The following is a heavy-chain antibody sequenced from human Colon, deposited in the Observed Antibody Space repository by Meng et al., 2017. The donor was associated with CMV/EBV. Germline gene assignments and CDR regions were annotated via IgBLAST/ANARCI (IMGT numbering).Heavy chain of an antibody. J-gene: IGHJ4*02. D-gene: IGHD2-2*01. CDR3: ARATKPNCWEVLEY. CDR2: IFRDGST. Sequence: QVQLKQWVAGLLHPSETLSLTCGVYNGSFSGYFWTWLRQPPGKGLEWIGEIFRDGSTKYNPSLQSRVTMSVDTSKNHFSLNLRSVTAADTAVYFCARATKPNCWEVLEYWGQGTLVTVSS. CDR1: NGSFSGYF. V-gene: IGHV4-34*12.